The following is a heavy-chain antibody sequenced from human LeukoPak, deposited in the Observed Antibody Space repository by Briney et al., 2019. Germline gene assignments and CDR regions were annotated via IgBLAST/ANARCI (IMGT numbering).Heavy chain of an antibody. V-gene: IGHV3-21*01. CDR2: ISSSTSYI. Sequence: GSLRLSCAASGFTFSSYSMNWIRQAPGKGLEWVSSISSSTSYIYYADSVKGRFTISKDNAKNSLYLQMDSLRAEDTAVYYCARAGGSTVSHSDYWGQGTPVTVSS. D-gene: IGHD4-17*01. CDR3: ARAGGSTVSHSDY. CDR1: GFTFSSYS. J-gene: IGHJ4*02.